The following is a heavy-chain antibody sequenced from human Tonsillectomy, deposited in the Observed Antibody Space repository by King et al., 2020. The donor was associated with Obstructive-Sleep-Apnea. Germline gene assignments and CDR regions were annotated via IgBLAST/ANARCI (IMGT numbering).Heavy chain of an antibody. Sequence: VQLVESGGGLVQPGGSLRLSCGASGFTFSTYWMHWVRQAPGKGLVWVSRINSDGSSRNYADSVKGRFTISRDNAKHTRYLQMNSLRAEDTAVYYCARDGGYSSGGDAFDIWGQGTMVTVSS. CDR1: GFTFSTYW. CDR2: INSDGSSR. D-gene: IGHD6-19*01. V-gene: IGHV3-74*01. J-gene: IGHJ3*02. CDR3: ARDGGYSSGGDAFDI.